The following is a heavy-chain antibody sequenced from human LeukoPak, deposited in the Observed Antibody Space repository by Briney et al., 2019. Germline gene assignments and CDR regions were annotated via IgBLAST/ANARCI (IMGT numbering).Heavy chain of an antibody. J-gene: IGHJ2*01. V-gene: IGHV3-23*01. D-gene: IGHD3-10*01. CDR3: ARELVSSGTGYFDL. CDR2: ITGSSTWT. Sequence: GGSLRLSCAASGFIFSSYAMSWVRQAPGKGLQWVSGITGSSTWTYYAASVKGRFTVSRDNSQNTLHLQMNSLRADDTAVYYCARELVSSGTGYFDLWGRGTLVTVSS. CDR1: GFIFSSYA.